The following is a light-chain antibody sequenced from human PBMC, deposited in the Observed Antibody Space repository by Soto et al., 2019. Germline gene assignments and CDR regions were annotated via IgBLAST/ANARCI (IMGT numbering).Light chain of an antibody. Sequence: DIQMTQPPSSLSASVGDSVTITCRASQDIKSDLAWYQQRPGEAPKSLIFGASHLLDGVPSKFSGSGSGSEFTLTISSLQPEDSATYFCQQSKSHPPTFGRGTKADI. V-gene: IGKV1-16*02. CDR2: GAS. CDR1: QDIKSD. CDR3: QQSKSHPPT. J-gene: IGKJ3*01.